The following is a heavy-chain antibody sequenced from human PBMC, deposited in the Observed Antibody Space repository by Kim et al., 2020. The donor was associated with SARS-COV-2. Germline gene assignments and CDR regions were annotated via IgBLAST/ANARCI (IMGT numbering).Heavy chain of an antibody. CDR1: GFTFSSYA. D-gene: IGHD3-22*01. Sequence: GGFLRLSCAASGFTFSSYAMSWVRQAPGKGLEWVSAISGSGGSTYYADSVKGRFTISRDNSKNTLYLQMNSLRAEDTAVYYCAKDRTPYYYDSSGYYSGFRDWGQGTLVTVSS. J-gene: IGHJ4*02. V-gene: IGHV3-23*01. CDR2: ISGSGGST. CDR3: AKDRTPYYYDSSGYYSGFRD.